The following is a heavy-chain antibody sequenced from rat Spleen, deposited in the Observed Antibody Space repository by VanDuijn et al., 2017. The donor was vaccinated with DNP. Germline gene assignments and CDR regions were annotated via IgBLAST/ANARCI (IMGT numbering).Heavy chain of an antibody. V-gene: IGHV5-31*01. D-gene: IGHD1-5*01. CDR1: GFTFNNYW. CDR3: ATQGQLGITWFAY. CDR2: ITSSGGST. Sequence: EVQLVESGGGLVQPGRSLKLSCAASGFTFNNYWMTWIRQVPGKGLEWVASITSSGGSTYYPDSVKGRFTISRDNAKNTLYLQMDSLRSEDTATYYCATQGQLGITWFAYWGQGTLVTVSS. J-gene: IGHJ3*01.